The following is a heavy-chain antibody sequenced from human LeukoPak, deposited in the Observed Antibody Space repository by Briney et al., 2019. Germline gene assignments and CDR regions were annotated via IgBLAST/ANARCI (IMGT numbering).Heavy chain of an antibody. CDR1: GGSINSYY. CDR2: IYYSGST. Sequence: SETLSLTCTVSGGSINSYYWSWIRQPPGKGLEWIGHIYYSGSTDYNPSLKSRVTISVDTSKNQFSLKLNYVTAADTAVYYCARHRGPAADFFCDYWGQGALVTVSS. D-gene: IGHD2-2*01. V-gene: IGHV4-59*08. J-gene: IGHJ4*02. CDR3: ARHRGPAADFFCDY.